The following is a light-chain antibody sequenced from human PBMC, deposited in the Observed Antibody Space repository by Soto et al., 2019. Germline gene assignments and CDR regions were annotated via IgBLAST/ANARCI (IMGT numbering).Light chain of an antibody. CDR1: ALPKQF. CDR3: QSADSSGTYYV. J-gene: IGLJ1*01. V-gene: IGLV3-25*03. Sequence: SYELTQPPSVSLSPGQTTMLTCSGAALPKQFAYWYQQKAGQAPVLVIYKDSERPSGIPERFSGSSSGTTATLTINAVQAEDEADYYCQSADSSGTYYVFGAGTKLTVL. CDR2: KDS.